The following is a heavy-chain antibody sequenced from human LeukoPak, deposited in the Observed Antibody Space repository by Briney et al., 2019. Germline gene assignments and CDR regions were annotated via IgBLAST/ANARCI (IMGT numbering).Heavy chain of an antibody. D-gene: IGHD3-10*01. Sequence: SETLSLTCTVSGGSISSYYWSWIRQAPGKGLEWIGYIYYSGSTNYNPSLKSRVIISVDTSKNQFSLKLSSVTAADTAVYYCARGASITMVRGVIWGLNWFDPWGQGTLVTVSS. J-gene: IGHJ5*02. V-gene: IGHV4-59*01. CDR3: ARGASITMVRGVIWGLNWFDP. CDR2: IYYSGST. CDR1: GGSISSYY.